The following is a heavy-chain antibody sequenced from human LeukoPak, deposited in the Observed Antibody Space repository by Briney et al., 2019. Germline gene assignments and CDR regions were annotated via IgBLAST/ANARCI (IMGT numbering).Heavy chain of an antibody. CDR2: ISSDGNIK. Sequence: GRSLRLSCAASGFTFSRYGMHWVRQAPGKGPEWAAVISSDGNIKYYIDSVKGRFTISRDNSKNTVSLRLNSLRAEDSAIYYCASRKEYSTSSVFYWGQGTLVTVSS. J-gene: IGHJ4*02. CDR1: GFTFSRYG. D-gene: IGHD6-6*01. V-gene: IGHV3-30*03. CDR3: ASRKEYSTSSVFY.